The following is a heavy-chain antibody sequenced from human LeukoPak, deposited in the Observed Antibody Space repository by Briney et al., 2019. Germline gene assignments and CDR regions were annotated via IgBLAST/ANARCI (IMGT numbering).Heavy chain of an antibody. D-gene: IGHD2-2*02. CDR3: ARGFLYTWFDP. V-gene: IGHV4-34*01. CDR2: INHSGST. CDR1: GGSFSGYY. Sequence: SETLSLTCAVYGGSFSGYYWSWIRQPPGKGLEWIGEINHSGSTNYNPSPKSRVTISVDTSKNQFPLKLSSVTAADTAVYYCARGFLYTWFDPWGQGTLVTVSS. J-gene: IGHJ5*02.